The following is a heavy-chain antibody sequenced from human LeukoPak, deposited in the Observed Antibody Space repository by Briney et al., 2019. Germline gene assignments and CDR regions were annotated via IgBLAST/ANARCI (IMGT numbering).Heavy chain of an antibody. V-gene: IGHV4-59*01. CDR3: ARDGWFGEPR. Sequence: SETLSLTCTVSGGSISGYYWSWIRQPPGKGLEWIGYIYYTGSTNYNPSLKSRVTILVDTSKNQFSLKLNSVTAADTAVYYCARDGWFGEPRWGQGTLVTVSS. J-gene: IGHJ1*01. D-gene: IGHD3-10*01. CDR1: GGSISGYY. CDR2: IYYTGST.